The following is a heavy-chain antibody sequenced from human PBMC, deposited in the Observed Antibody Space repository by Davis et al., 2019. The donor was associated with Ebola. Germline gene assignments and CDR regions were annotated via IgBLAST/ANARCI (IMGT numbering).Heavy chain of an antibody. D-gene: IGHD2-21*01. Sequence: ASVKVSCKASGYTFTGYDINWVRQATGQGLEWMGWMNPNSGSTGYAQKFQGRVTMTRENSMSTAYMELRSLRSEDTAVYFCARGGVAYSDLDYWGQGTLVAVSS. CDR1: GYTFTGYD. CDR2: MNPNSGST. J-gene: IGHJ4*02. CDR3: ARGGVAYSDLDY. V-gene: IGHV1-8*01.